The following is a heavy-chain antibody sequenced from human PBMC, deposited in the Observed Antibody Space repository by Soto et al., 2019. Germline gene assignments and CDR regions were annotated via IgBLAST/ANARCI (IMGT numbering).Heavy chain of an antibody. CDR1: GFTFSSYA. D-gene: IGHD2-15*01. CDR2: ISGSGGST. V-gene: IGHV3-23*01. Sequence: GGSLRLSCAASGFTFSSYAMSWVRQAPGKGLEWVSAISGSGGSTYYADSVKGRFTISRDNSKNTLCLQMNSLRAEDTAVYYCAKDIVVVVAANYVYWGQGTLVTVSS. CDR3: AKDIVVVVAANYVY. J-gene: IGHJ4*02.